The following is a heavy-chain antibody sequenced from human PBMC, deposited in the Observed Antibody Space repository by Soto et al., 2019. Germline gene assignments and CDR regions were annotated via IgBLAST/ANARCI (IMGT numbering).Heavy chain of an antibody. Sequence: ASVKVSCKASGGTFSSYAISWVRQAPGQGLEWMGGIIPIFGTANYAQKFQGRVTITADKSTSTAYMELSSLRSEDTAVYYCARAKKGDPPYYYYGMDVWGQGTTVTVSS. CDR1: GGTFSSYA. J-gene: IGHJ6*02. CDR3: ARAKKGDPPYYYYGMDV. V-gene: IGHV1-69*06. D-gene: IGHD2-21*02. CDR2: IIPIFGTA.